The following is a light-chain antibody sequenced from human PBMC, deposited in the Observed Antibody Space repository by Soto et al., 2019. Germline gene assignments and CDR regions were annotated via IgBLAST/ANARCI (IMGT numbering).Light chain of an antibody. CDR1: QYIDNY. V-gene: IGKV1-39*01. CDR3: QSNYILSWT. Sequence: DIQVTQSPPSLSASVGDRVTITCRASQYIDNYLNWYQHKPGKAPQLLIYSASTLHIGVPSRFSGSGSGTDFTLTISTLHPDDFASYYCQSNYILSWTFGQGTKVE. J-gene: IGKJ1*01. CDR2: SAS.